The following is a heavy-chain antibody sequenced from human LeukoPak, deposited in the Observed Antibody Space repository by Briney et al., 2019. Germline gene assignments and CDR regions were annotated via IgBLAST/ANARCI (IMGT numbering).Heavy chain of an antibody. V-gene: IGHV3-15*01. CDR1: GLTLSNAW. CDR2: IKCETDVGTT. J-gene: IGHJ4*02. Sequence: NPGGSLRLSCAASGLTLSNAWMSWIRQAPGKGLEWVARIKCETDVGTTDYTAPVKGRFTISRNDSKNMLYLQMNSLETEDTAVYFCTTLRQIWGQGTLVTV. CDR3: TTLRQI.